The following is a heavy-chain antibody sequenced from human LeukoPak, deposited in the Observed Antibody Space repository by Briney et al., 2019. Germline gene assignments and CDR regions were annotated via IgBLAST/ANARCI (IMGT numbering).Heavy chain of an antibody. CDR3: ARFQYCSGGSCYPGAFDI. CDR1: GFTFSSYS. Sequence: PGGSLRLSCAASGFTFSSYSMNWVRQAPGKGLEWVSSISSSSSYIYYADSVKGRFTISRDNAKNSLYLQMNSLRAEDTAVYYCARFQYCSGGSCYPGAFDIWGQGTMVTVSS. V-gene: IGHV3-21*01. J-gene: IGHJ3*02. CDR2: ISSSSSYI. D-gene: IGHD2-15*01.